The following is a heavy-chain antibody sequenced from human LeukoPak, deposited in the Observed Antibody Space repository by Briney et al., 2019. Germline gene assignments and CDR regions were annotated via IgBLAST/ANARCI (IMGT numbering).Heavy chain of an antibody. Sequence: GGSLRLSCAASGFTFSSYSMNWVRQAPGKGLEWVSVIYSGGSTYYADSVKGRFTISRGNSKNTLYLQMNSLRAEDTAVYYCARVRYDSSANYYYYYMDVWGKGTTVTVSS. CDR3: ARVRYDSSANYYYYYMDV. D-gene: IGHD3-22*01. J-gene: IGHJ6*03. CDR2: IYSGGST. CDR1: GFTFSSYS. V-gene: IGHV3-53*01.